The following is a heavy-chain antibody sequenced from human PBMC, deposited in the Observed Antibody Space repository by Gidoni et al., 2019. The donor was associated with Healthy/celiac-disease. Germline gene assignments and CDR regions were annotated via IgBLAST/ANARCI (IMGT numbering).Heavy chain of an antibody. CDR3: ARGTRYYYYGMDV. CDR2: MNPNSGNT. V-gene: IGHV1-8*01. J-gene: IGHJ6*02. Sequence: RQATGQGLEWMGWMNPNSGNTGYAQKFQGRVTMTRNTSISTAYMELSSLRSEDTAVYYCARGTRYYYYGMDVWGQGTTVTVSS.